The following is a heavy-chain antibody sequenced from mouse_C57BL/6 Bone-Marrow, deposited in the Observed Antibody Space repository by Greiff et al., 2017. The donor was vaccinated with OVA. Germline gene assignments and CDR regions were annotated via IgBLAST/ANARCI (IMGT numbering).Heavy chain of an antibody. V-gene: IGHV1-18*01. Sequence: EVHLVESGPELVKPGASVKIPCKASGYTFTDYNMDWVKQSHGKSLEWIGDINPNNGGTIYNQKFKGKATLTVDKSSSTAYMELRSLTSEDTAVYYCARGISRGFAYWGQGTLVTVSA. CDR3: ARGISRGFAY. CDR2: INPNNGGT. J-gene: IGHJ3*01. CDR1: GYTFTDYN.